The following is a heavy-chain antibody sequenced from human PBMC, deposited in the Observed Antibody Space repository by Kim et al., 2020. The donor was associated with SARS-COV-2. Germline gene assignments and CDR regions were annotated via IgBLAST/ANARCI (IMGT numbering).Heavy chain of an antibody. V-gene: IGHV4-39*01. CDR1: GGSISSSSYY. CDR3: ARPHYYGSGSYYLAGYYGMDV. Sequence: SETLSLTCTVSGGSISSSSYYWGWIRQPPGKGLEWIGSIYYSGSTYYNPSLKSRVTISVDTSKNQFSLKLSSVTAADTAVYYCARPHYYGSGSYYLAGYYGMDVWGQGTTVTVSS. CDR2: IYYSGST. D-gene: IGHD3-10*01. J-gene: IGHJ6*02.